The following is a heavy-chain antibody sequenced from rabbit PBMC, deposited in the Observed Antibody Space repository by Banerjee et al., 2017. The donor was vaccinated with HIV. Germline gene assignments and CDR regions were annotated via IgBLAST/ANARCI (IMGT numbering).Heavy chain of an antibody. CDR1: GFSFSSSYW. D-gene: IGHD4-1*01. CDR3: VRERAYYSSGYGMDL. V-gene: IGHV1S40*01. J-gene: IGHJ6*01. CDR2: IDPVFGST. Sequence: QSLEESGGDLVKPGASLTLTCTASGFSFSSSYWICWVRQAPGKGLEWIGYIDPVFGSTYYASWVNGRFTISSHNAQNTLYLQLNSLTAADTATYFCVRERAYYSSGYGMDLWGQGTLVTVS.